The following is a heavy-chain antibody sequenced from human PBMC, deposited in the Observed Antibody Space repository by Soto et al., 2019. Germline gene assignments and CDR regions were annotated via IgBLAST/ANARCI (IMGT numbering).Heavy chain of an antibody. Sequence: QVQLVQSGAEVKKPGASVKVSCKASGYTFTSYGISWVRQAPGQGLEWMGWISAYNGNTKYAQKLQGRVSMTTDTSTSKAYMELRSLRSADTAVYYCAGDLGAQIVDYWGQGTLVTVSS. CDR1: GYTFTSYG. CDR2: ISAYNGNT. V-gene: IGHV1-18*01. J-gene: IGHJ4*02. CDR3: AGDLGAQIVDY. D-gene: IGHD1-26*01.